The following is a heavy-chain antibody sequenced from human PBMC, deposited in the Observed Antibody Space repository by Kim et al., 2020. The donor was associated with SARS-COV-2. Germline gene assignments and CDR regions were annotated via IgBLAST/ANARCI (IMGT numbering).Heavy chain of an antibody. V-gene: IGHV3-48*03. CDR1: GFTFSSYE. CDR2: ISSSGSTI. D-gene: IGHD3-22*01. CDR3: ARVYYYDSSGYKGEEV. J-gene: IGHJ4*02. Sequence: GGSLRLSCAASGFTFSSYEMNWVRQAPGKGLEWVSYISSSGSTIYYADSVKGRFTISRDNAKNSLYLQMNSLRAEDTAVYYCARVYYYDSSGYKGEEVWGQGTLVTVSS.